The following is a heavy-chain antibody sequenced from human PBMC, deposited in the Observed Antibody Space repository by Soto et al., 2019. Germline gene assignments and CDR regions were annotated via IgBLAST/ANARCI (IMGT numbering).Heavy chain of an antibody. CDR1: GYTLTELS. CDR2: FDPEDGET. D-gene: IGHD2-2*01. V-gene: IGHV1-24*01. CDR3: ATVSTAMPDYYYYYMDV. Sequence: ASVKVSCKVSGYTLTELSMHWVRQAPGKGLEWIGGFDPEDGETIYAQKFQGRVTMTEDTSTDTAYMELSSLRSEDTAVYYCATVSTAMPDYYYYYMDVWGKGTTVTVSS. J-gene: IGHJ6*03.